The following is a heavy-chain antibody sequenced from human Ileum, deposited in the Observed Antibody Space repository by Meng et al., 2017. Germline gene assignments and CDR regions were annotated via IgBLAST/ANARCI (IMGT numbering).Heavy chain of an antibody. CDR3: AKDATGEGYSTAWYEFDS. V-gene: IGHV3-23*01. Sequence: GESLKISCAASGFTFSTCAMSWVRQTPGKGLEWVSDISETGEHTHYIDSVKGRFTVSRDNSKNTLYLEMNSLRAEDTAVYYCAKDATGEGYSTAWYEFDSWGQGTRVTGAS. J-gene: IGHJ4*02. D-gene: IGHD6-13*01. CDR2: ISETGEHT. CDR1: GFTFSTCA.